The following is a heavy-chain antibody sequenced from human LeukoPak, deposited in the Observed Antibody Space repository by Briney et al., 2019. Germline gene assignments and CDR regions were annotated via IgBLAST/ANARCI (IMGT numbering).Heavy chain of an antibody. CDR1: GDSISSSSYY. Sequence: PSETLSLTCTVSGDSISSSSYYWGWIRQPPGKGLEWIGSIFYSGSTYYNPSLKSRVTISVDTSKNQFSLKLSSVTAADTAVYYCARIHSSGWPYYYYYYMDVWGKGTTVTVSS. D-gene: IGHD6-19*01. CDR2: IFYSGST. V-gene: IGHV4-39*07. J-gene: IGHJ6*03. CDR3: ARIHSSGWPYYYYYYMDV.